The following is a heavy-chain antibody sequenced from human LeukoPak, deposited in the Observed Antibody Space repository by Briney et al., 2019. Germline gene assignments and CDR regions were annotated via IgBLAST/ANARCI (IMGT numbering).Heavy chain of an antibody. J-gene: IGHJ4*02. CDR3: ARHTDCYGSGSYNARPIDY. CDR2: IYPGDSDT. V-gene: IGHV5-51*01. Sequence: GESLKISCKGSGYSFTTYWIGWVRQMPGKGLEWMGIIYPGDSDTRYNPSFQGQVTISADKSINTAYLQWTSLKASDTAMYYCARHTDCYGSGSYNARPIDYWGQGTLVTVSS. D-gene: IGHD3-10*01. CDR1: GYSFTTYW.